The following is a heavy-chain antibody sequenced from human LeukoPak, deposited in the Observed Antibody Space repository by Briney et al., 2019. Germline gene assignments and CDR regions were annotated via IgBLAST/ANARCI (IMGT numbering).Heavy chain of an antibody. CDR3: ARECCSGGRCLDY. D-gene: IGHD2-15*01. Sequence: SATLSLNCTVIGRSISSYYWSWIQQPPRKGLEWIGQIYFSSSTNYNSALKCRVTISVDATKYEVYLMLSSVTAADTSVYYGARECCSGGRCLDYWGQGTLVVVSS. J-gene: IGHJ4*02. CDR2: IYFSSST. CDR1: GRSISSYY. V-gene: IGHV4-59*01.